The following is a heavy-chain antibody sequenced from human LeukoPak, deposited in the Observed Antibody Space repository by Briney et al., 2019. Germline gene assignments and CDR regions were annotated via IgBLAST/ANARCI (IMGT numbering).Heavy chain of an antibody. J-gene: IGHJ5*02. Sequence: SVKVSCKASGGTFSSYAISWVRQAPGQGLEWMGGIIPIFGTANYAQKFQGRVTITADESTSTAYMELSSLRSEDTAVYYCARDVIGVAGINWFDPWGQGTLVTVSS. D-gene: IGHD6-19*01. CDR1: GGTFSSYA. CDR3: ARDVIGVAGINWFDP. V-gene: IGHV1-69*13. CDR2: IIPIFGTA.